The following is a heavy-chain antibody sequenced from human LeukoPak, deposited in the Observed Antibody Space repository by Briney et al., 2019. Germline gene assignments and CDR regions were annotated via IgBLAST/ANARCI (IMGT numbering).Heavy chain of an antibody. CDR1: GVSISSGDYY. V-gene: IGHV4-61*08. CDR2: IYYSGST. CDR3: ARERGDAFDI. Sequence: SETLSLTCTVSGVSISSGDYYWSWIRQPPGKGLEWIGYIYYSGSTNYNPSLKSRVTISVDTSKNQFSLKLSSVTAADTAVYYCARERGDAFDIWGQGTMVTVSS. J-gene: IGHJ3*02. D-gene: IGHD3-10*01.